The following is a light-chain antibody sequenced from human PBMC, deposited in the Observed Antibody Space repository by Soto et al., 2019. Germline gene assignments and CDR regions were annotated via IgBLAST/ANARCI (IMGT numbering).Light chain of an antibody. CDR3: LLSYSGTNRV. Sequence: QSVVTQEPSLTVSPGGTVTLTCGSSTGAVTSGHYPYWFQQKPGQAPRTLIFDTSNKHSWTPARFSGSLLGDKAALTLSGAQPEDEADYYCLLSYSGTNRVFGGGTKLTVL. CDR1: TGAVTSGHY. J-gene: IGLJ3*02. CDR2: DTS. V-gene: IGLV7-46*01.